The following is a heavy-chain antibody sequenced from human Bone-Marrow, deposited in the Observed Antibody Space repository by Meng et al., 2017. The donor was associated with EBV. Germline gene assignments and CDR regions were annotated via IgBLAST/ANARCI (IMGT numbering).Heavy chain of an antibody. Sequence: QVQLQESGPGLVKPSGXLSLTCPVSXGSISSYYWSWIRQPPGKGLEWIGYIYYSGSTNYNPSLKSRVTISVDTSKNQFSLKLSSVTAADTAVYYCARDGNYGSGSYPLGLFDYWGQGTLVTVSS. CDR3: ARDGNYGSGSYPLGLFDY. J-gene: IGHJ4*02. CDR1: XGSISSYY. V-gene: IGHV4-59*01. D-gene: IGHD3-10*01. CDR2: IYYSGST.